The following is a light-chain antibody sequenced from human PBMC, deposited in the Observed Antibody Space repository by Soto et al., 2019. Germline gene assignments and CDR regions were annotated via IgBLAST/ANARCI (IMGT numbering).Light chain of an antibody. CDR1: QSVSSY. J-gene: IGKJ2*01. Sequence: EIVLTQSPATLSLSPGERATLSCRASQSVSSYLAWYQQKPGQAPRLLIYDASNRATGILAMFSGSGSGTDFTLTISSQEPEDFAVYYCQQRSNWPPYTFGQGTKLEIK. CDR3: QQRSNWPPYT. V-gene: IGKV3-11*01. CDR2: DAS.